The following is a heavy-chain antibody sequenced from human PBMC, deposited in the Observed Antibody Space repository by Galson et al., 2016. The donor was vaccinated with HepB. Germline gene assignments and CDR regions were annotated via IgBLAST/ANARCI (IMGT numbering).Heavy chain of an antibody. D-gene: IGHD2-15*01. Sequence: SLRLSCAASGFTFTTYGMHWVRQAPGKGLEWVAVIWYDGSDKYYTDSVKGRFTISRDNSKNMLYLHMNSLRAEDTAVYYCARAMLRHVVLYGMDVWGQGTTVTVSS. CDR2: IWYDGSDK. CDR3: ARAMLRHVVLYGMDV. J-gene: IGHJ6*02. CDR1: GFTFTTYG. V-gene: IGHV3-33*01.